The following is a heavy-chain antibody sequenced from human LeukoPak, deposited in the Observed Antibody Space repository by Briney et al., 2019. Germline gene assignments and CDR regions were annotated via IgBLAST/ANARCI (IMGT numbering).Heavy chain of an antibody. V-gene: IGHV1-8*03. D-gene: IGHD3-22*01. Sequence: ASVKVSCKASGYTFTSYDINWVRQATGQGLEWMGWMNPNSGNTGYAQKFQGRVTITRNTSISTAYMELSSLRSEDTAVYYCARGAYYDSSGYYYAYYVYWGQGTLVTVSS. CDR1: GYTFTSYD. J-gene: IGHJ4*02. CDR3: ARGAYYDSSGYYYAYYVY. CDR2: MNPNSGNT.